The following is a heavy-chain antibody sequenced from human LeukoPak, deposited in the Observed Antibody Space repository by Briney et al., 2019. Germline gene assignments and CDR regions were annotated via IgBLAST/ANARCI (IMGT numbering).Heavy chain of an antibody. J-gene: IGHJ3*02. CDR1: GYSFTSYW. V-gene: IGHV5-51*01. Sequence: GESLQISCKGSGYSFTSYWIGWVRQMPGKGLEWLGIIYPGDSDTRYSPSFQGQVTISADKSISTAYLQWSSLKASDTAMYYCARLIGELSDAFDIWGQGTMVTVSS. CDR2: IYPGDSDT. CDR3: ARLIGELSDAFDI. D-gene: IGHD1-26*01.